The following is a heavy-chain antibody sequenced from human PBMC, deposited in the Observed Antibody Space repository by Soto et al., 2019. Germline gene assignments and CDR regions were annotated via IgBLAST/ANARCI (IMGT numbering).Heavy chain of an antibody. J-gene: IGHJ4*02. CDR1: GYTFTSYG. Sequence: ASVKVSCKASGYTFTSYGISWVRQAPGQGLEWMGWISAYNGNTNYAQKLQGRVTMTTDTSTSTAYMELRSLRSDDTAVYYCARDLGRTYSSGWYLRWGQGTPVTVSS. CDR2: ISAYNGNT. V-gene: IGHV1-18*01. D-gene: IGHD6-19*01. CDR3: ARDLGRTYSSGWYLR.